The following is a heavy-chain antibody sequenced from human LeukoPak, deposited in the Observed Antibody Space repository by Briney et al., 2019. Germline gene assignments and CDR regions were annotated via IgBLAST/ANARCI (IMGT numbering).Heavy chain of an antibody. Sequence: PGGSLRLSCAASGFTFSSYAMSWVRQAPVKGLEWVSAISGSGGSTYYADSVKGRFTISRDNSKNTLYLQMNSLRAEDTAVYYCAKGVVVVPAAIDYWGQGTLVTVSS. CDR1: GFTFSSYA. D-gene: IGHD2-2*01. V-gene: IGHV3-23*01. CDR2: ISGSGGST. CDR3: AKGVVVVPAAIDY. J-gene: IGHJ4*02.